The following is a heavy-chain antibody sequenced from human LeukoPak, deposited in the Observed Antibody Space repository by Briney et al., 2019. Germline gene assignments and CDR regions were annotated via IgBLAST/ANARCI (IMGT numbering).Heavy chain of an antibody. CDR2: IYYSGST. V-gene: IGHV4-59*01. J-gene: IGHJ3*02. CDR3: ARTSWHDAFDI. Sequence: SETLSLTCTVSGGSISSYYWSWIRQPPGKGLEWIGYIYYSGSTNYNPSLKSRVTISVDTSKNQFSLKLSSVTAADTAVYYCARTSWHDAFDIWGQGTMVTVSS. CDR1: GGSISSYY. D-gene: IGHD6-13*01.